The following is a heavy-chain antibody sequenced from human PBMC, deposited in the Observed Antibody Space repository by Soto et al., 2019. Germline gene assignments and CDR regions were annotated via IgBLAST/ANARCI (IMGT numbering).Heavy chain of an antibody. D-gene: IGHD3-22*01. CDR3: ARAIGPTLSDY. Sequence: EVQLVESGGGLVQPGGSLRLSCSASGFTFSSYDMHWVRQGTGKGLEWVSAIGTTGDTYYAGSVKGRFTISRENAKNSLYLQMNSRRAGDTAIYFCARAIGPTLSDYWGQGTLVTVSS. CDR1: GFTFSSYD. J-gene: IGHJ4*02. V-gene: IGHV3-13*04. CDR2: IGTTGDT.